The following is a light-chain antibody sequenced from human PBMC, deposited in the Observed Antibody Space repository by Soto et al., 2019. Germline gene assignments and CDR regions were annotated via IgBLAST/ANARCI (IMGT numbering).Light chain of an antibody. CDR1: SSDVGGYNS. CDR2: EVS. J-gene: IGLJ2*01. CDR3: SSYTSSSTLV. V-gene: IGLV2-14*01. Sequence: QSALTQPASVSGSPGQSITISCTGTSSDVGGYNSVSWYQQHPGKAPKLIIYEVSNRPSGVSNRFSGSKSGNTASLTISGLQAEDEADYYCSSYTSSSTLVXXGXTKVTVL.